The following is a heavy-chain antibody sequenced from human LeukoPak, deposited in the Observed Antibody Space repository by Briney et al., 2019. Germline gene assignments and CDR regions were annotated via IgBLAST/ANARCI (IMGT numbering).Heavy chain of an antibody. J-gene: IGHJ3*02. D-gene: IGHD4-17*01. CDR3: ASDQSVTVDMSRGAFDI. Sequence: ASVKVSCKASGYTFTSYYMHWVRQAPGQGREWMGIINPSGGSTRYAQKFQGRVTMTRDTSTSTVYMELSSLRSEDTAVYYCASDQSVTVDMSRGAFDIWGQGTMVTVSS. V-gene: IGHV1-46*03. CDR2: INPSGGST. CDR1: GYTFTSYY.